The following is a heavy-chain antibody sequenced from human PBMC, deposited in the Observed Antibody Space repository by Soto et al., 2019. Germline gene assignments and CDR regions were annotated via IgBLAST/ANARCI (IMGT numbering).Heavy chain of an antibody. Sequence: GESLKISCKGSGYSFTSYWIGWVRQMPGKGLEWMGIIYPGDSDTRYSPSFQGQVTISADKSISTAYLQWSSLKASDTAMYYCAKQYCGGDCYCLTRRPKVQGIIDYWGQEPLVSGS. CDR3: AKQYCGGDCYCLTRRPKVQGIIDY. V-gene: IGHV5-51*01. J-gene: IGHJ4*02. CDR1: GYSFTSYW. D-gene: IGHD2-21*01. CDR2: IYPGDSDT.